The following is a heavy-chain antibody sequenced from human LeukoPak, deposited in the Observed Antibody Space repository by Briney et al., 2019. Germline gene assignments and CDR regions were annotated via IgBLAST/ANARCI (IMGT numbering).Heavy chain of an antibody. CDR3: TRHEDIVVVVADDAFDI. J-gene: IGHJ3*02. CDR2: IRSKANSYAT. CDR1: GFTFSGSA. D-gene: IGHD2-15*01. V-gene: IGHV3-73*01. Sequence: GGSLRLSCAASGFTFSGSAMHWVRQASGKGLEWVGRIRSKANSYATAYAASVKGGFTISRDDSKNTAYLQMNSLKTEDTAVYYCTRHEDIVVVVADDAFDIWGQGTMVTVSS.